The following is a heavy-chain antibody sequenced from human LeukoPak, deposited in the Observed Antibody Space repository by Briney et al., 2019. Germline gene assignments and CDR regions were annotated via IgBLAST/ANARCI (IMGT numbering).Heavy chain of an antibody. CDR1: GFTFSSFA. D-gene: IGHD2-8*02. V-gene: IGHV3-23*01. CDR3: AKPRTTGPGWARFDY. J-gene: IGHJ4*02. CDR2: SDGNGPNT. Sequence: PGGSLRLSCAASGFTFSSFAMTWVRQAPGKGLEWVSGSDGNGPNTYYADSVKGRWTISRDNSRNTLYLEMNSLRPEDTAIYYCAKPRTTGPGWARFDYWGQGSLVTVSS.